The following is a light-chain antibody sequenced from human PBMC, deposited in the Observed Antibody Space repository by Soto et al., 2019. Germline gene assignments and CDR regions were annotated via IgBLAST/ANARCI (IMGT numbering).Light chain of an antibody. V-gene: IGKV3-20*01. CDR2: GAS. CDR1: QSVSSNY. J-gene: IGKJ5*01. Sequence: EIVLTQSPDTVSLSPGETATLSCRASQSVSSNYLAWYQQKPGQAPRLLIYGASSRATGIPGRCSGSGSGTDFTLTISRLEPEDFAVFYCQQYDNSFTFGQGTRLEI. CDR3: QQYDNSFT.